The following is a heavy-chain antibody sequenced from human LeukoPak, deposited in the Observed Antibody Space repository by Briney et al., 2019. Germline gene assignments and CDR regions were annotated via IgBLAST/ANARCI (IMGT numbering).Heavy chain of an antibody. V-gene: IGHV3-23*01. CDR1: GFTFSSYA. Sequence: GGSLRLSCAASGFTFSSYAMSWVRQAPGKGLEWVSAISGSGGSTYYADSVKGRFTISRDNANNSVFLQMNSLRAEDTAVYYCARELLSLDYWGQGTLVTVSS. CDR3: ARELLSLDY. J-gene: IGHJ4*02. CDR2: ISGSGGST. D-gene: IGHD1-7*01.